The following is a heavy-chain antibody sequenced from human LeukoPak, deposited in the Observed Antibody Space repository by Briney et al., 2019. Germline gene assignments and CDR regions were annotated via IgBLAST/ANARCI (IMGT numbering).Heavy chain of an antibody. CDR2: IWYDGSNK. D-gene: IGHD2-2*01. CDR3: ARERTSTRNWFDP. J-gene: IGHJ5*02. V-gene: IGHV3-33*01. CDR1: GFTFSSYG. Sequence: GGSLRLSCAASGFTFSSYGMHWVRQAPGKGLEWVAVIWYDGSNKYYADSVKGRFTISRDNSENTLYLQMNSLRAEDTAVYYCARERTSTRNWFDPWGQGTLVTVSS.